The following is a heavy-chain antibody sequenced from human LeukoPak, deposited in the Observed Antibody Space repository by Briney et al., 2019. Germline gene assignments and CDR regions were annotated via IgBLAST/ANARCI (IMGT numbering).Heavy chain of an antibody. V-gene: IGHV1-2*02. CDR3: ARSDHSDSGGYYPNY. CDR1: GYTYSGYY. J-gene: IGHJ4*02. CDR2: INSNSGGT. D-gene: IGHD3-22*01. Sequence: GASVKVSCEASGYTYSGYYMNCVRQAPGQGLEGMRWINSNSGGTAYAQKFQGRVAMTRDTSINTAYMELTGLRSDDTGVYYCARSDHSDSGGYYPNYWGQGPLVTVSS.